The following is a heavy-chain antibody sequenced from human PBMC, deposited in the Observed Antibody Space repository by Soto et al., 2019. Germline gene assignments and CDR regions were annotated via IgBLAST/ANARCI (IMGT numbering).Heavy chain of an antibody. CDR2: ISSSSSYI. CDR3: ARERIFVVVIQSFYFDY. V-gene: IGHV3-21*01. Sequence: EVQLVESGGGLVKPGGSLRLSCAASGFTFSRYSMNWVRQAPGKGLEWVSSISSSSSYIYYADSVKGRFTISRDNAKNSLYLQMNSLRAEDTAVYYCARERIFVVVIQSFYFDYWGHGTLVTVSS. D-gene: IGHD3-3*01. CDR1: GFTFSRYS. J-gene: IGHJ4*01.